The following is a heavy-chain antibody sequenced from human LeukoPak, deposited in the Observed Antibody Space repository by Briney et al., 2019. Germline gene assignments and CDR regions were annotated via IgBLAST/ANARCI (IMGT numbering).Heavy chain of an antibody. CDR1: GGTFSSYA. CDR2: IIPIFGTA. D-gene: IGHD1-26*01. V-gene: IGHV1-69*13. J-gene: IGHJ6*03. Sequence: ASVKVSCKASGGTFSSYAINWVRQAPGQGLEWMGGIIPIFGTANYAQKFQGRVTITADESTSTAYMELSSLRSEDTAVYYCVFIVRDYMDVWGKGTTVTISS. CDR3: VFIVRDYMDV.